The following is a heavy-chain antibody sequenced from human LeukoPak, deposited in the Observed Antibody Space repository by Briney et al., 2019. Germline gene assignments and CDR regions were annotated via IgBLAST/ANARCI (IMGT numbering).Heavy chain of an antibody. J-gene: IGHJ3*02. CDR2: INPNSGGT. CDR1: GYTFTGYY. Sequence: ASVKVSCKASGYTFTGYYMHWVRQAPGQGLEWMGWINPNSGGTNYAQKFQGRVTMNRDMSTITIYLELTSLRSDDTAFYYCARDLRTVTVAGLGVFDIWGQGTIVSVSS. V-gene: IGHV1-2*02. CDR3: ARDLRTVTVAGLGVFDI. D-gene: IGHD6-19*01.